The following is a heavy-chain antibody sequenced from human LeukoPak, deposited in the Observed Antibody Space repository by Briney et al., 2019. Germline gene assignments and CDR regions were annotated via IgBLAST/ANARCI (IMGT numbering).Heavy chain of an antibody. J-gene: IGHJ4*02. D-gene: IGHD3-16*02. CDR1: GFTFSSYS. CDR3: ARDLMITFGGVIVSPLI. V-gene: IGHV3-48*01. Sequence: GGSLRLSCAASGFTFSSYSMNWVRQAPGKGLEWVSYISSSCSTIYYADSVKGRFTISRDNAKNSLYLQMNSLRAEDTAVYYCARDLMITFGGVIVSPLIWGQGTLVTVSS. CDR2: ISSSCSTI.